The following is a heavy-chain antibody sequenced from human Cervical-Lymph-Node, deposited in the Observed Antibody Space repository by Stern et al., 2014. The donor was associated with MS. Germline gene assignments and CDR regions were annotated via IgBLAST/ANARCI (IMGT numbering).Heavy chain of an antibody. D-gene: IGHD6-13*01. CDR1: GFSFSRYA. V-gene: IGHV3-33*01. Sequence: VQLAESGGGVVQPGRSLRLSCAASGFSFSRYAMHWVRQAPGKGLAWVALIWYDGSNPYYADSVTGRFTISRDNFKNTLYLQMNSLRAEDTAVYYCASAYSSSHYYFDYWGQGTLVTVSS. J-gene: IGHJ4*02. CDR2: IWYDGSNP. CDR3: ASAYSSSHYYFDY.